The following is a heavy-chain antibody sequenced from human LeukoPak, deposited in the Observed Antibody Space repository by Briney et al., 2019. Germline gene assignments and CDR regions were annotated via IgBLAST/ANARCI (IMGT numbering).Heavy chain of an antibody. CDR2: INHSGST. CDR1: GGSFSGYY. Sequence: SETLSLTCAVYGGSFSGYYWSWIRQPPGKGLEWIGEINHSGSTNYNPSLKSRVTISVDTSKNQFSLKLSSVTAADTAVYYCARDIHDSSGFTDAFDIWGQGTMVTVSS. CDR3: ARDIHDSSGFTDAFDI. J-gene: IGHJ3*02. V-gene: IGHV4-34*01. D-gene: IGHD3-22*01.